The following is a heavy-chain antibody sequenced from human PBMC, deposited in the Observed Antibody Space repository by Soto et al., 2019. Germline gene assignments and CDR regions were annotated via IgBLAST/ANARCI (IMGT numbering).Heavy chain of an antibody. Sequence: QAQLMQSGAEVKKPGSSVKVSCKASGGSFSGYAINWVRQAAGQGLEWMGGIIPLLGITDYGQKFQGRITIAADESTGTAYMDLRGLRSDDTSVYYCARDPRSITGTTSSEDFQHWGQGTLVSVSS. V-gene: IGHV1-69*01. D-gene: IGHD1-20*01. CDR3: ARDPRSITGTTSSEDFQH. CDR2: IIPLLGIT. J-gene: IGHJ1*01. CDR1: GGSFSGYA.